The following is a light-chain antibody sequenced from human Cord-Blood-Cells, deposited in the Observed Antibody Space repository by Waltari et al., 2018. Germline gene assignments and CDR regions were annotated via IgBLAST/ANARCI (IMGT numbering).Light chain of an antibody. CDR2: DVS. Sequence: QSALTQPASVSGSPGQSITISCTGTSSAVGGYTYVSWYQQHQGKAPKLMIYDVSNRPSGVSKRFSGSKSGNTASLTISGLQAEDEADYYCSSYTSSSTLVVFGGGTKLTVL. CDR3: SSYTSSSTLVV. J-gene: IGLJ2*01. V-gene: IGLV2-14*01. CDR1: SSAVGGYTY.